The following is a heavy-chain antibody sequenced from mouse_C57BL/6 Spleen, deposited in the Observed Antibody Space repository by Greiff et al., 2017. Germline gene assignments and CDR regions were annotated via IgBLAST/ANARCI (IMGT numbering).Heavy chain of an antibody. D-gene: IGHD1-1*01. CDR3: ARVYGNFDY. V-gene: IGHV1-42*01. CDR2: INPSTGGT. J-gene: IGHJ2*01. CDR1: GYSFTGYY. Sequence: EVQRVESGPELVKPGASVKISCKASGYSFTGYYMNWVKQSPEKSLEWIGEINPSTGGTTYNQKFKAKATLTVDKSSSTAYMQLKSLTSEDSAVYYCARVYGNFDYWGQGTTLTVSS.